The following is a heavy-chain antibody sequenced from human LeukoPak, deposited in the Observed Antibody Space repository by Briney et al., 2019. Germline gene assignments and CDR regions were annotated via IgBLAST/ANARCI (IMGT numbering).Heavy chain of an antibody. CDR1: GFTFSSFS. J-gene: IGHJ4*02. V-gene: IGHV3-48*01. CDR3: ARPKSEYSSSPPLNF. Sequence: PGGSLRLSCAASGFTFSSFSMIWVRQAPGKGLEWLSYISSGSGSIYYADSVKGRFTISRDNAKNSLYLQMNSLRAEDAAVYYCARPKSEYSSSPPLNFWGQGTLVTVSS. CDR2: ISSGSGSI. D-gene: IGHD6-6*01.